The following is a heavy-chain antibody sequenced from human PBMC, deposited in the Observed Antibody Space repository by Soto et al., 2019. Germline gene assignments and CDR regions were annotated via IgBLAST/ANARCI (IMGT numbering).Heavy chain of an antibody. CDR3: TTAAGSNYVYYYHGMDV. CDR1: GFTFTTAW. V-gene: IGHV3-15*01. Sequence: PGGSLRLSCAASGFTFTTAWISWVRQAPGRGLEWVGRIKSKPDGGTTDYAAPVKGRFTISRDDSKNTLYLQMNSLKTEDTAVYYCTTAAGSNYVYYYHGMDVWGQGTTVTVSS. D-gene: IGHD4-4*01. CDR2: IKSKPDGGTT. J-gene: IGHJ6*02.